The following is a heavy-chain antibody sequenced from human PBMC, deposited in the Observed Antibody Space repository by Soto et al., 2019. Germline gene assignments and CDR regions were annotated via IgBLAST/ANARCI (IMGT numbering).Heavy chain of an antibody. D-gene: IGHD2-15*01. CDR3: ASEKFRSPPRSTLV. J-gene: IGHJ1*01. Sequence: PRESLKISCKASGYIFTTYWIAWLRQMPGKGLEWMGTIYPDDSDTRYSPSFQGQVTISADKSIQTAYLQWGSLKASDSALYYCASEKFRSPPRSTLVWDQGPPITVSS. CDR1: GYIFTTYW. CDR2: IYPDDSDT. V-gene: IGHV5-51*01.